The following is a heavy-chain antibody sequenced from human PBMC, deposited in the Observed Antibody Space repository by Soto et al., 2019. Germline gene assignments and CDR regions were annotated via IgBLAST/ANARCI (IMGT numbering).Heavy chain of an antibody. Sequence: SETLSLTCTVSGGSISSSSYYWGWIRQPPGKGLEWIGSIYYSGSTYYNPSLKSRVTISVDTSKNHFSLKLSSVTAADTAVYYCARHSLDIVVVVAATPGEDWFDPWGQGTLVTVSS. CDR2: IYYSGST. CDR3: ARHSLDIVVVVAATPGEDWFDP. V-gene: IGHV4-39*01. CDR1: GGSISSSSYY. J-gene: IGHJ5*02. D-gene: IGHD2-15*01.